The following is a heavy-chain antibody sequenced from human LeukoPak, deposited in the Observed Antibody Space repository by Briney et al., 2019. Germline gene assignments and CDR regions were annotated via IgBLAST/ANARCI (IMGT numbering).Heavy chain of an antibody. J-gene: IGHJ6*03. CDR2: INAKSGGT. CDR3: ARGGGVFGNYYMDV. D-gene: IGHD2-8*02. V-gene: IGHV1-2*02. CDR1: GDTFSSYY. Sequence: ASVKVSCKASGDTFSSYYMHWVRQAPGQGLEWMGWINAKSGGTNYAQKFQGRVTMTRDTSISTAYMELSRLRSDDTAVYYCARGGGVFGNYYMDVWGKGTTVTVSS.